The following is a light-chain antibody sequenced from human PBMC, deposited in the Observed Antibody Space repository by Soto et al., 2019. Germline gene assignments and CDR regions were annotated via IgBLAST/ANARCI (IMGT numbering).Light chain of an antibody. Sequence: EIVLTQFPATLSLSPGDGATLSCSASQSVSSYLAWYQQKRGQAPRLLIYDSSNRATGIPARFSRSGSGTDFSLIISSLEPEDFAVYYCQQCSVWPLTFGGGTNVEIK. CDR1: QSVSSY. CDR2: DSS. CDR3: QQCSVWPLT. J-gene: IGKJ4*01. V-gene: IGKV3-11*01.